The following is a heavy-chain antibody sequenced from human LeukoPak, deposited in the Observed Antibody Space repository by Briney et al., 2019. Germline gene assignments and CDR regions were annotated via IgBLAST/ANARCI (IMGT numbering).Heavy chain of an antibody. V-gene: IGHV3-30*03. CDR1: GFTLRSYG. J-gene: IGHJ4*02. Sequence: GALRLSCAGSGFTLRSYGMDWVRQAPGQGLEWVAVISYDGSNKYYADSVKGRFTISRDNSKNTLYLQMNSLRAEDTAVYYCATSLPPYWGQGTLVTVSS. CDR3: ATSLPPY. CDR2: ISYDGSNK.